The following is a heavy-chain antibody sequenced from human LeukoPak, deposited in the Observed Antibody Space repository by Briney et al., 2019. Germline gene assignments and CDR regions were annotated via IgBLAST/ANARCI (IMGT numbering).Heavy chain of an antibody. D-gene: IGHD6-19*01. CDR2: IKQDESEK. CDR3: ARDPAPNSSGWYYYFDY. CDR1: GFTFSSHW. Sequence: GSLRLSCAASGFTFSSHWMSWVRQAPGKGLEWVANIKQDESEKYYVDSVKGRFTISRDNAKNSLYLQMNSLRAEDTAVYYCARDPAPNSSGWYYYFDYWGQGTLVTASS. J-gene: IGHJ4*02. V-gene: IGHV3-7*01.